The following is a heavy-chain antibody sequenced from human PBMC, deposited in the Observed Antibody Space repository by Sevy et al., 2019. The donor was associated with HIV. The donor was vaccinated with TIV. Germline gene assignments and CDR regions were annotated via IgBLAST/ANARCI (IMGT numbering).Heavy chain of an antibody. V-gene: IGHV4-59*08. CDR2: IYYNGHI. J-gene: IGHJ4*02. Sequence: SETLSLTCTVSGGSITSLYWNWIRQPPGKGLEWIANIYYNGHINYNPSLKSRVTLSLDTSKNQFSLRLSSVTAADAAMYYCAGEDAWGRGYSWGQGTLVTVSS. CDR1: GGSITSLY. CDR3: AGEDAWGRGYS. D-gene: IGHD1-26*01.